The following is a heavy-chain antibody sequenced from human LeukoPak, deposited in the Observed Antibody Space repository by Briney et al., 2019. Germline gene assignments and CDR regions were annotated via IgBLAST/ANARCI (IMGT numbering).Heavy chain of an antibody. CDR1: GFTFSSYW. CDR2: IRQDGSEK. D-gene: IGHD6-19*01. V-gene: IGHV3-7*01. Sequence: GSLRLSCVASGFTFSSYWMTWVRQAPGKGLEWVANIRQDGSEKYYVDSVKGRFTVSRDNAKNSVYLQMNSLRAEDTAVYYCARGGRSAVAGTSPYWGQGTLVTVSS. CDR3: ARGGRSAVAGTSPY. J-gene: IGHJ4*02.